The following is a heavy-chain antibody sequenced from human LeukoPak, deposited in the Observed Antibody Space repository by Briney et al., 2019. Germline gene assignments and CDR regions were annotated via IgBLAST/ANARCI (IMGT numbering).Heavy chain of an antibody. CDR3: STLTSRGLSDS. CDR1: GFTFTNAW. V-gene: IGHV3-15*07. Sequence: PGGSLRLSCAASGFTFTNAWMNWVRQAPGKGLEWVGRVKSKADGETIDYAAPVKGRFTFSRDDSKNMLYLQMNSLKSEDTAVYYCSTLTSRGLSDSWGQGTLVTVSS. D-gene: IGHD1-20*01. CDR2: VKSKADGETI. J-gene: IGHJ4*02.